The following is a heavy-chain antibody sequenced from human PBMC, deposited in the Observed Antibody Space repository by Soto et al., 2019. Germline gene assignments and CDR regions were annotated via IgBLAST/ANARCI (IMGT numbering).Heavy chain of an antibody. J-gene: IGHJ4*02. V-gene: IGHV3-7*01. CDR3: AREDGYTDFDY. Sequence: PGGSLRLSCAASGFTFNSYWMSWVRQAPGKGLEWVANIKQDGSEKYYVDSVKGRFTISRDNAKNSLYLQMNSLRVEDTAVYYCAREDGYTDFDYWDQGTLATVSS. CDR1: GFTFNSYW. CDR2: IKQDGSEK. D-gene: IGHD5-12*01.